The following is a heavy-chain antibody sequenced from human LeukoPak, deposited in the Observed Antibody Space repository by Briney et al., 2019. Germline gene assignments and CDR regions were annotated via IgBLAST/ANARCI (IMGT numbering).Heavy chain of an antibody. J-gene: IGHJ4*02. V-gene: IGHV3-30*02. D-gene: IGHD3-16*01. CDR3: AKDSNWAFDY. Sequence: PGGSLKLSCAASGFTFSGSAMHWVRQAPGKGLEWVAYIRKDGTDKYYADSVKGRFTISRDSSKNMVYLQMNGLRAEDTALYYCAKDSNWAFDYWGQGTLVSVSS. CDR1: GFTFSGSA. CDR2: IRKDGTDK.